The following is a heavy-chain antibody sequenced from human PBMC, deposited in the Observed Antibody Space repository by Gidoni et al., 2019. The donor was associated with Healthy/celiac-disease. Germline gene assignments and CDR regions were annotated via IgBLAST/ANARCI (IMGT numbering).Heavy chain of an antibody. J-gene: IGHJ6*03. D-gene: IGHD2-2*02. CDR1: GGTFSSYA. V-gene: IGHV1-69*01. Sequence: QVQLVQSGAEVKKPGSSVKVPCKASGGTFSSYAISWVRQAPGQGLEWMGGIIPIFSTANYAQKFQGRVTITADESTSTAYMELSSLRSEDTAVYYCARTTDPGNTATEGGYYYYMDVWGKGTTVTVSS. CDR3: ARTTDPGNTATEGGYYYYMDV. CDR2: IIPIFSTA.